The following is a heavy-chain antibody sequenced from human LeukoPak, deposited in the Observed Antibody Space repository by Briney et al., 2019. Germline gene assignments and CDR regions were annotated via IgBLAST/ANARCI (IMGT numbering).Heavy chain of an antibody. CDR3: AKLGLVGATEGQGYFDY. V-gene: IGHV3-9*01. J-gene: IGHJ4*02. D-gene: IGHD1-26*01. Sequence: PGGSLRLSCAASGFTFSSYAMSWVRQAPGKGLEWVSGISWNSGSIGYADSVKGRFTISRDNAKNSLYLQMNSLRAEDTALYYCAKLGLVGATEGQGYFDYWGQGTLVTVSS. CDR1: GFTFSSYA. CDR2: ISWNSGSI.